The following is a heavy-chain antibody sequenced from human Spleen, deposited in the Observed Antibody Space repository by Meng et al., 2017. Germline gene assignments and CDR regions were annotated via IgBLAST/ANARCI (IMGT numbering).Heavy chain of an antibody. V-gene: IGHV3-7*01. CDR1: GFTFSNAW. CDR2: IKQDGSEK. D-gene: IGHD3-3*01. J-gene: IGHJ4*02. CDR3: AREYYDFWSGYYKNFDY. Sequence: GESLKISCAASGFTFSNAWMTWVRQAPGKGLEWVANIKQDGSEKYYVDSVKGRFTISRDNAKNSLYLQMNSLRAEDTAVYYCAREYYDFWSGYYKNFDYWGQGTLVTVSS.